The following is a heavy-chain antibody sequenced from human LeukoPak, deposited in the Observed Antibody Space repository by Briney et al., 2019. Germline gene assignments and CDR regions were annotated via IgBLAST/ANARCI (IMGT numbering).Heavy chain of an antibody. CDR2: IWSDGTNK. CDR3: ARGTTIFAVVSYPDY. V-gene: IGHV3-33*08. D-gene: IGHD3-3*01. J-gene: IGHJ4*02. Sequence: GRSLRLSCAASGFTFSSYAMHWVRQAPGKGLEWVAVIWSDGTNKYYADSVKGRFTISRDNSQNTLYLQMNSLRAEDTAVYYCARGTTIFAVVSYPDYWGQGTLVTVSS. CDR1: GFTFSSYA.